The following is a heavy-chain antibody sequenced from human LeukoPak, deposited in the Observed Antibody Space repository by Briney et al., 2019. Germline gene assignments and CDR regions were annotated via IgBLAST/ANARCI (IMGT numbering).Heavy chain of an antibody. Sequence: SETLSLTCTVSGGSISSYYWSWIRQPPGKGLEWIGYIYYSGSTNYNPSLKSRVTISVHTSKNQFSLKLSSVTAADTAVYYCARHGGLDGSGTLTFDYWGQGTLVTVSS. J-gene: IGHJ4*02. V-gene: IGHV4-59*08. CDR2: IYYSGST. CDR1: GGSISSYY. D-gene: IGHD3-10*01. CDR3: ARHGGLDGSGTLTFDY.